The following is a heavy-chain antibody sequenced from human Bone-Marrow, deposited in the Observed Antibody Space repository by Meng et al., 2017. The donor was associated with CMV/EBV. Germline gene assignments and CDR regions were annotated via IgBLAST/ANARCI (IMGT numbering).Heavy chain of an antibody. D-gene: IGHD6-13*01. V-gene: IGHV3-30*02. CDR2: IRYDGSNK. CDR3: AKLRGIAAAGTKFDY. CDR1: GFTFSSYS. Sequence: GGSLRLSCAASGFTFSSYSMNWVRQAPGKGLEWVAFIRYDGSNKYYADSVKGRFTISRDNSKNTLYLQMNSLRAEDTAVYYCAKLRGIAAAGTKFDYWGQGTLVTVSS. J-gene: IGHJ4*02.